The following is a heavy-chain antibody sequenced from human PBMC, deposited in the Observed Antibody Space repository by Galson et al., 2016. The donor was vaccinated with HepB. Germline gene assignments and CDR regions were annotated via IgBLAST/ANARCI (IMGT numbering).Heavy chain of an antibody. J-gene: IGHJ3*02. V-gene: IGHV3-7*03. CDR2: INEDGGQT. CDR3: ARDRASGRTDI. Sequence: SLRLSCAASAFTFSSSWMTWVRQAPGKGLEWVAEINEDGGQTYYLDSVKGRFTVSRDNPKNSLYLQMNSLRADDTAMYFCARDRASGRTDIWGQGTMVTVSS. D-gene: IGHD1-14*01. CDR1: AFTFSSSW.